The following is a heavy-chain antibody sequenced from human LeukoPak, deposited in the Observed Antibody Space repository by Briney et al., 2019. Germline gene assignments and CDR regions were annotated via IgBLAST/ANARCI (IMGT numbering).Heavy chain of an antibody. V-gene: IGHV1-8*03. CDR1: GYTFTSYD. J-gene: IGHJ4*02. D-gene: IGHD6-13*01. Sequence: SVKVSCKASGYTFTSYDINWVRQATGQGIEWMGWMNPNSGNTGYAQKFQGRVTITRNTSISTAYMELSSLRSEDTAVYYCARLHSSSWYLYYFDYWGQGTLVTVSS. CDR3: ARLHSSSWYLYYFDY. CDR2: MNPNSGNT.